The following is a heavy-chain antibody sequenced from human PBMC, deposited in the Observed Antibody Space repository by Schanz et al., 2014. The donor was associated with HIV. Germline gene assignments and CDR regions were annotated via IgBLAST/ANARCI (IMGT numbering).Heavy chain of an antibody. J-gene: IGHJ5*02. CDR3: AREKTTLNWFDP. CDR1: GGTFSSYA. CDR2: IIPLFQTT. Sequence: QVQLVQSGTEVKKPGSSVRVSCKASGGTFSSYAFSWVRQAPGQGLEWMGGIIPLFQTTNYTQRFHDRVAITADVTTSTVYMDLSSLRSDDTAVYYCAREKTTLNWFDPWGQGTLVTVSS. V-gene: IGHV1-69*01.